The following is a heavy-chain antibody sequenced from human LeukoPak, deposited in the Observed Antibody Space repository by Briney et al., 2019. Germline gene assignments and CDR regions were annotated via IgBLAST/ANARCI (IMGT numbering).Heavy chain of an antibody. J-gene: IGHJ6*03. CDR2: INHSGST. CDR3: ARGRRTYYMDV. CDR1: GGSFSGYY. V-gene: IGHV4-34*01. D-gene: IGHD1-14*01. Sequence: SETLSLTCAVYGGSFSGYYWSWIRQPPGKGLEWIGEINHSGSTNYNPSLKSRVTISVDTSKNQFSLKLSSVTAAGTAVYYCARGRRTYYMDVWGKGTTVTVSS.